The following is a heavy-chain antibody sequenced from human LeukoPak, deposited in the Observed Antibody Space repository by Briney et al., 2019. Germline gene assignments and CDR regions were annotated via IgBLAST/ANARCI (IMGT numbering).Heavy chain of an antibody. J-gene: IGHJ1*01. CDR3: ASDGGYCSGGRCYSYFQH. CDR2: ISSSGSTI. CDR1: GFTFSSYE. V-gene: IGHV3-48*03. Sequence: GGSLRLSCAASGFTFSSYEINWVRQAAGKGLEWVSYISSSGSTIYYADSVKGRFTISRDNAKNSLYLQMNSLRAEDTAVYYCASDGGYCSGGRCYSYFQHWGQGTLVTVSS. D-gene: IGHD2-15*01.